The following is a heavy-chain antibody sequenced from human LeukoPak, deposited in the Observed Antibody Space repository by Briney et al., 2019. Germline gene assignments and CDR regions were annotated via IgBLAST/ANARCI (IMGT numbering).Heavy chain of an antibody. Sequence: GGSLRLSCAASGFTSSSYGMHWVRQAPGKGLEWVAVIWYDGSNKYYADYVKGRFTISRDNSKNTLYLQMNSLRAEDTAVYYCAKNGSGPSYWGQGTLVTVSS. CDR3: AKNGSGPSY. J-gene: IGHJ4*02. CDR1: GFTSSSYG. V-gene: IGHV3-33*06. CDR2: IWYDGSNK. D-gene: IGHD3-10*01.